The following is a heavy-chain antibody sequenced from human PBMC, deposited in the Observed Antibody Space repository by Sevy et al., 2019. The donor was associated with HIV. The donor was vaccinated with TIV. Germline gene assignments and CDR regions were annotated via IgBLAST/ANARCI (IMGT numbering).Heavy chain of an antibody. V-gene: IGHV1-24*01. D-gene: IGHD5-12*01. Sequence: ASVKVSCKVSGYTLTKLSMHWVRQAPGKGLEWMGGFDPEDGETIYAQKFQGRVTMTEETSTDTAYMELSSLRSEDTAVYYCATPKYVGYDYESLDIWGQGTMVTV. J-gene: IGHJ3*02. CDR1: GYTLTKLS. CDR3: ATPKYVGYDYESLDI. CDR2: FDPEDGET.